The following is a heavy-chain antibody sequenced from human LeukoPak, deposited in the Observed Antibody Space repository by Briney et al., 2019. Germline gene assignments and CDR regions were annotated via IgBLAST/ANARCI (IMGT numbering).Heavy chain of an antibody. V-gene: IGHV4-59*01. J-gene: IGHJ6*02. CDR1: GGSISSYY. D-gene: IGHD4-23*01. CDR2: IYYSGST. CDR3: AGRRGTTVADYYYYGMDV. Sequence: SETLSLTCTVSGGSISSYYWSWIRHPPGKGLEWFGYIYYSGSTNYNPSLKSRVTISVDTSKNQFSLKLSSVTAADTAVYYCAGRRGTTVADYYYYGMDVWGQGTTVTVSS.